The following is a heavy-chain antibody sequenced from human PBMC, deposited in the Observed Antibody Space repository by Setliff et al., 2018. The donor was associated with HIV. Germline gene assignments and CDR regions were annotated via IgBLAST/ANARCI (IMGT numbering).Heavy chain of an antibody. Sequence: GGSLRLSCAASGFTFSSYSMNWVRQAPGKGLEWVSSISSSSSYIYYADSVKGRFTISRDNAKNSLYLQMNSLRAEDTAVYYCARVGQGSYCTSTSCPDYWGQGTLVTVSS. V-gene: IGHV3-21*01. CDR2: ISSSSSYI. J-gene: IGHJ4*02. D-gene: IGHD2-2*01. CDR3: ARVGQGSYCTSTSCPDY. CDR1: GFTFSSYS.